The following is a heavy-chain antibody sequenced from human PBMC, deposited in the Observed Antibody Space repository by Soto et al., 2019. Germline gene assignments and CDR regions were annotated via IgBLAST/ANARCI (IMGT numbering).Heavy chain of an antibody. CDR1: GFTFSSYA. Sequence: GSLRLSCAASGFTFSSYAMSWVRQAPGKGLEWVSAISGSGGSTYYADSVKGRFTISRDNSKNTLYLQMNSLRAEDTAVYYCATSTSFGPAAMMAEYFQHWGQGTLVTVSS. CDR2: ISGSGGST. D-gene: IGHD2-2*01. J-gene: IGHJ1*01. CDR3: ATSTSFGPAAMMAEYFQH. V-gene: IGHV3-23*01.